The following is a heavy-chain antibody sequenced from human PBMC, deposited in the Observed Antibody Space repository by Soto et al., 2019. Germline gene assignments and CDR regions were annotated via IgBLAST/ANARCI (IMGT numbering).Heavy chain of an antibody. CDR1: GGSISSYY. J-gene: IGHJ4*02. CDR2: IFYSGST. Sequence: PSETLSLTCTVSGGSISSYYWNWIRQPPGKGLEWIGYIFYSGSTNYNPSLKSRVTISVDTSKNQFSLKLNSVTAADTAVYYCARLSAITYYDILTGYSPRYFDYWGQGTLVTVSS. V-gene: IGHV4-59*01. CDR3: ARLSAITYYDILTGYSPRYFDY. D-gene: IGHD3-9*01.